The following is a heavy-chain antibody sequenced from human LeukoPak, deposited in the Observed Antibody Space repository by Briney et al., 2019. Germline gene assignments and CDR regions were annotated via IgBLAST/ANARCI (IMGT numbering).Heavy chain of an antibody. CDR2: IRSIVTSI. D-gene: IGHD6-13*01. V-gene: IGHV3-48*03. CDR3: ARGISSSYHRHFDY. J-gene: IGHJ4*02. Sequence: GGSLRLSCAASGFTFSSYEMNWVRQAPGKGLEWVSLIRSIVTSIDHVDSVKGRFTISRDNTKNSLYLQIDSLRAEDTAVYYCARGISSSYHRHFDYWGEGSLVTVSS. CDR1: GFTFSSYE.